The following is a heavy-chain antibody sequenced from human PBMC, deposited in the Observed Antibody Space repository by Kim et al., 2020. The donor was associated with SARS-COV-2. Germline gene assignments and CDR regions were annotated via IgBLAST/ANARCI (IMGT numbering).Heavy chain of an antibody. V-gene: IGHV1-69*01. CDR3: ATIVATIRDPWYFDY. D-gene: IGHD5-12*01. Sequence: TCQGRVTLPADESTSTAYMELSSLRSEDTAVYYCATIVATIRDPWYFDYWGQGTLVTVSS. J-gene: IGHJ4*02.